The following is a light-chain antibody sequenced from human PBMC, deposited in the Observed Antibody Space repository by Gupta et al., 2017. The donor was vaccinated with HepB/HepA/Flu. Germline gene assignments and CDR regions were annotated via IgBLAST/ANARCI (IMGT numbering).Light chain of an antibody. J-gene: IGKJ2*01. Sequence: VSTQSHAISSLPPEEKATLSCRASQSVSSYLAWYQQKPGQAPKLLIYDASNRASGIQARFRGSGSGTDFTLTISSLKPEDFAFYYCQQRSYWPPKYTFGQGTKLEIE. CDR3: QQRSYWPPKYT. CDR2: DAS. V-gene: IGKV3-11*01. CDR1: QSVSSY.